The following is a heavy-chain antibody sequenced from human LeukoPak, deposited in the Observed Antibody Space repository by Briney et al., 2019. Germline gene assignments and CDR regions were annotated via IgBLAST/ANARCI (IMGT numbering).Heavy chain of an antibody. CDR3: ASGYCSGNSCCSSSFYYYAYMDV. Sequence: PSETLSLTCTVSGGSVSSTYFYWGWIRQPPGKGLEWIGSIFHSGSTYNNPSLKSRVTISVDTSKNQFSLKLSSVTAADTAIYYCASGYCSGNSCCSSSFYYYAYMDVWGKGTTVTVSS. CDR1: GGSVSSTYFY. J-gene: IGHJ6*03. V-gene: IGHV4-39*01. CDR2: IFHSGST. D-gene: IGHD2-15*01.